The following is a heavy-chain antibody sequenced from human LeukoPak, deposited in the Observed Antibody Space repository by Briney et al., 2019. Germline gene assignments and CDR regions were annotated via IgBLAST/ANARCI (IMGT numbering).Heavy chain of an antibody. J-gene: IGHJ3*02. D-gene: IGHD1-26*01. CDR2: IYYSGST. CDR3: ARDLRSGGDAFDI. V-gene: IGHV4-39*07. Sequence: SETLSLTCTVSGGSISSSSYYWGWIRQPPGKGLEWIGSIYYSGSTYYNPSLKSRVTISVDTSKNQFSLKLSSVTAADTAVYYCARDLRSGGDAFDIWGQGTMVTVSS. CDR1: GGSISSSSYY.